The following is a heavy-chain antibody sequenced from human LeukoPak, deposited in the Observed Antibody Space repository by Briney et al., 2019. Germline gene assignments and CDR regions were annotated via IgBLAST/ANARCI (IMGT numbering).Heavy chain of an antibody. CDR3: ARAPKYCSSTSCFHFDY. D-gene: IGHD2-2*01. J-gene: IGHJ4*02. CDR1: GYTFTGYY. V-gene: IGHV1-2*02. Sequence: GASVKVSCKASGYTFTGYYMHWVRQAPGQGLEWMGWINPNSGGTNYAQKFQGRVTMTRDTSISTAYMELSRLRSDDTAVYYCARAPKYCSSTSCFHFDYWGQRTLVTVSS. CDR2: INPNSGGT.